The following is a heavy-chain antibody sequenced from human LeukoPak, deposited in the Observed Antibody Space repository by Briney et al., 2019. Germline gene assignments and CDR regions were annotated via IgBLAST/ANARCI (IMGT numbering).Heavy chain of an antibody. Sequence: PGGSLRLSCAASGFTVSSSYMSWVRQAPGKGLEWVSIIYSGGSTYYADSVKGRFTISRDNSKSTLYLQMNSLRAEDTAVYYCARDSTVRWSYWGQGTLVTVS. CDR1: GFTVSSSY. V-gene: IGHV3-53*01. CDR2: IYSGGST. CDR3: ARDSTVRWSY. D-gene: IGHD3-3*01. J-gene: IGHJ4*02.